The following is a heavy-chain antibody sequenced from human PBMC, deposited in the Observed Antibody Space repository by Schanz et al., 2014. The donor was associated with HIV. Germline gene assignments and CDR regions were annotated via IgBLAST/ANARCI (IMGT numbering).Heavy chain of an antibody. D-gene: IGHD6-13*01. J-gene: IGHJ6*02. CDR3: ARETSGFSTSWPPRYHYYGMDV. Sequence: QVQLVESGGGVVQPGRSLRLSCAASGFTFSSYGIHWVRQAPGKGLEWEAVIWYDGSNKYYADSVKGRFIISRDNSKNTLYLQMNSLRAGDAAVYYCARETSGFSTSWPPRYHYYGMDVWGQGTTVTVSS. V-gene: IGHV3-33*01. CDR1: GFTFSSYG. CDR2: IWYDGSNK.